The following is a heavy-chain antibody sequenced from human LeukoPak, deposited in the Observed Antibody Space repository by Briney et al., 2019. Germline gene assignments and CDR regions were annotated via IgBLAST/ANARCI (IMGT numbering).Heavy chain of an antibody. CDR2: IKEDGSER. J-gene: IGHJ4*02. CDR1: AFIFSGHW. CDR3: ARVQTYYYDSSGYLSY. Sequence: GGSLRLSCEGSAFIFSGHWMNWVRQTPGKGLEWVASIKEDGSERQYVDSVKGRFSISRDNTKGSLFLQLNSLRAEDTAVYYCARVQTYYYDSSGYLSYWGQGTLVTVSS. V-gene: IGHV3-7*03. D-gene: IGHD3-22*01.